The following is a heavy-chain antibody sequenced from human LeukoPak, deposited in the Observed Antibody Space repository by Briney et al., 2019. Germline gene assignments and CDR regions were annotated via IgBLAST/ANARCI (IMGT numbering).Heavy chain of an antibody. CDR3: ARDPLLWSRGDYYYGMDV. CDR1: GFTFSSYS. V-gene: IGHV3-21*01. CDR2: ISSSSSYI. Sequence: GGSLRLSCAASGFTFSSYSMNWVRQAPGKGLEWVSSISSSSSYIYHADSVKGRFTISRDNAKNSLYLQMNSLRAEDTAVYYCARDPLLWSRGDYYYGMDVWGKGTTVTVSS. J-gene: IGHJ6*04. D-gene: IGHD3-10*01.